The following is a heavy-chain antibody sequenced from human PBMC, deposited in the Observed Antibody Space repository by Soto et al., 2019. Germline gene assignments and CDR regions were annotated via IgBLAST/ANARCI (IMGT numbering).Heavy chain of an antibody. D-gene: IGHD6-13*01. V-gene: IGHV3-23*01. Sequence: PGGSLRLSCAASGFTFSSYAMSWVRQAPGKGLEWVSAISGSGGSTYYADSVKGRFTISRDNSKNTLYLQMNSLRAEDTAVYYCAKDRADRGSLDVGFDYWGQGTLVTVSS. CDR2: ISGSGGST. CDR1: GFTFSSYA. J-gene: IGHJ4*02. CDR3: AKDRADRGSLDVGFDY.